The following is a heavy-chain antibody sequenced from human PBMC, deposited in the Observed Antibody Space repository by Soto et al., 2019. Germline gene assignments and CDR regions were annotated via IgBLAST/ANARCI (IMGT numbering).Heavy chain of an antibody. CDR1: GDSITSNSYF. V-gene: IGHV4-39*07. CDR2: IYYSGST. Sequence: SETLSLTCTVSGDSITSNSYFWAWIRQPPGKGLEWIGSIYYSGSTYHNPSLKGRVTISVDRSKNQFSLKLSSVTAADTAVYYCARGAPVVNDYWGQGTLVTVSS. J-gene: IGHJ4*02. CDR3: ARGAPVVNDY. D-gene: IGHD3-22*01.